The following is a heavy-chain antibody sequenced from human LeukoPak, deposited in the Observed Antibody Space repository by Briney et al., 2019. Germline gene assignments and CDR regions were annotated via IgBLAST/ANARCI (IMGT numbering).Heavy chain of an antibody. CDR2: IYTSGST. J-gene: IGHJ1*01. V-gene: IGHV4-4*07. D-gene: IGHD1-26*01. Sequence: SETLSLTCTVSGGSISSYYWSWIRQPAGKGLEWIGRIYTSGSTKYNTSLKSRVTMSVATSKKQFSLKLSSVTAADTAVYYCARSGSWHEYFQYRGQGTLVTVSS. CDR3: ARSGSWHEYFQY. CDR1: GGSISSYY.